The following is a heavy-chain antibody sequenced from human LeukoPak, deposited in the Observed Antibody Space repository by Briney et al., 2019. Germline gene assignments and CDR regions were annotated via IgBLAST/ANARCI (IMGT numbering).Heavy chain of an antibody. V-gene: IGHV4-59*01. J-gene: IGHJ6*03. CDR1: GGSISRYY. CDR2: IYYSGST. CDR3: ARTTEAHSWRTRYYDYYMDV. D-gene: IGHD6-13*01. Sequence: SETLSLTCTVSGGSISRYYWNWIRQPPGKGLEWIGYIYYSGSTNYNPSLKSRVTISVDTSKNQFSLKLSSVTAADTAVYYCARTTEAHSWRTRYYDYYMDVWGKGTTVTVSS.